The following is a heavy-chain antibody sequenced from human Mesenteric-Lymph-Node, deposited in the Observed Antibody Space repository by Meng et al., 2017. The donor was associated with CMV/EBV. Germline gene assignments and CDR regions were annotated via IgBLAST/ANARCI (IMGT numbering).Heavy chain of an antibody. J-gene: IGHJ4*02. CDR2: VHHSGTT. V-gene: IGHV4-39*01. CDR1: GDSISNSTYH. D-gene: IGHD3-22*01. Sequence: LPLQDSRPCPATPSDTLPLSCIVSGDSISNSTYHRTWIRQPPGKGLEWIGSVHHSGTTYYNPSLKGRLTISVDTSANLFSLRLTTVTAADTATYYCARRGNYDSDYSEYWGQGTLVTVSS. CDR3: ARRGNYDSDYSEY.